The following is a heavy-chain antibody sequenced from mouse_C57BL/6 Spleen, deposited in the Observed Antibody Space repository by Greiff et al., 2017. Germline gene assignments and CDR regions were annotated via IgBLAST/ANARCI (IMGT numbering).Heavy chain of an antibody. CDR3: ARRGYSNKYFDV. Sequence: EVQGVESGGDLVKPGGSLKLSCAASGFTFSSYGMSWVRQTPDKRLEWVATISSGGSYPYYPDSVKGRFTISRDNAKHTLYLQMSSLKSEDTAMYYCARRGYSNKYFDVWGTGTTVTVSS. CDR1: GFTFSSYG. CDR2: ISSGGSYP. D-gene: IGHD2-5*01. V-gene: IGHV5-6*01. J-gene: IGHJ1*03.